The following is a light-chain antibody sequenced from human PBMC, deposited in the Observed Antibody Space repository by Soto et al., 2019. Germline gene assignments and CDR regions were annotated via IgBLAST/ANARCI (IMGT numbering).Light chain of an antibody. V-gene: IGKV3-11*01. CDR2: DAS. CDR1: QSFSSY. Sequence: EIVLTQAPATLSLCPGERATLSCRASQSFSSYLAWYQQKPGQAPRLIIDDASKRATGIPARFSGRVSGTDFTLTVSSLEPEDVAVYYCQQRSNWPPVITFGQGTRLDVK. CDR3: QQRSNWPPVIT. J-gene: IGKJ5*01.